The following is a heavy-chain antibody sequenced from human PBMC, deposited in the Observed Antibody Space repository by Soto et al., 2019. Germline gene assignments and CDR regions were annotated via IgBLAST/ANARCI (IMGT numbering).Heavy chain of an antibody. D-gene: IGHD1-20*01. CDR3: ARDPGIPGRYWYFDL. CDR1: GYKFTDYY. Sequence: QVLLVQSGAEVKKPGASVKVSCKASGYKFTDYYIHWVRQAPGQGPEWMGWVNPKRGDAVYAQKFQGWVTMTRDTATTTAYLEVNNLKSDDTAIYYCARDPGIPGRYWYFDLWGRGTLVTVSS. CDR2: VNPKRGDA. V-gene: IGHV1-2*04. J-gene: IGHJ2*01.